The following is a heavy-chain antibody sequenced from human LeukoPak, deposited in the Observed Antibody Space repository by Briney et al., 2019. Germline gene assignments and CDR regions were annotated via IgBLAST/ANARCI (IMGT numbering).Heavy chain of an antibody. CDR1: EFTFVRYA. CDR3: VRDPSYGSSWYYYMDV. J-gene: IGHJ6*03. V-gene: IGHV3-48*04. D-gene: IGHD6-13*01. Sequence: GSLRLSCAASEFTFVRYAMTWVRQAPGKGLEWVSYISSSSFKIGYADSVKGRFTIPRDNSKNSLYLQMDSLRVEDTAVYYCVRDPSYGSSWYYYMDVWGKGTTVTVSS. CDR2: ISSSSFKI.